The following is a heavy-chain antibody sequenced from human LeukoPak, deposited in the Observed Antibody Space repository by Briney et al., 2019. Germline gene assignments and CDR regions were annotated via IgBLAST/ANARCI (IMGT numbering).Heavy chain of an antibody. J-gene: IGHJ3*02. D-gene: IGHD1-1*01. V-gene: IGHV3-48*01. CDR1: GFTFSSYT. CDR2: ITSSSSTI. Sequence: PGGSLRLSCAASGFTFSSYTMNWVRQTPGKGLEWVSYITSSSSTIYYADSVKARFTIPRDNAKNSLYLQMNSLRAEDTTVYYCARGNNHDAFDIWGQGTMVTVSS. CDR3: ARGNNHDAFDI.